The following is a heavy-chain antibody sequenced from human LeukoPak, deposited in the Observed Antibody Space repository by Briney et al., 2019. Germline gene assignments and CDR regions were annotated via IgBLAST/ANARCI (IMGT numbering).Heavy chain of an antibody. D-gene: IGHD3-3*01. CDR2: FDPEDGET. CDR1: GYTLTELS. CDR3: AIALGDFWSGYTLYYFDY. Sequence: ASVKVSCKVSGYTLTELSMHWVRQTPGKGLEWMGGFDPEDGETIYAQKFQGRVTMTEDTSTDTAYMELSSLRSEDTAVYYCAIALGDFWSGYTLYYFDYWGQGTLVAVSS. J-gene: IGHJ4*02. V-gene: IGHV1-24*01.